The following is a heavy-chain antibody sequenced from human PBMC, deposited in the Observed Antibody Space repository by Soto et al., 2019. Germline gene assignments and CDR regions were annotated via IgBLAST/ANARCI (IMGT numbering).Heavy chain of an antibody. V-gene: IGHV1-3*01. CDR2: INADNGNT. CDR1: GYTFTSYA. CDR3: ARRKRPDNNYFDY. D-gene: IGHD3-9*01. J-gene: IGHJ4*02. Sequence: ASVKVSCKASGYTFTSYAMHWVRQAPGQRLEWMGWINADNGNTKYSQKFQGRVTMTTDTSTSTAYMELRSLRSDDTAVYYCARRKRPDNNYFDYWGQGTLVTVSS.